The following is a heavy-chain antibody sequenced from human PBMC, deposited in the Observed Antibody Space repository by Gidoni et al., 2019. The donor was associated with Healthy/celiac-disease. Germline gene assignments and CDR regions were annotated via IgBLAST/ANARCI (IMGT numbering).Heavy chain of an antibody. CDR1: GFTFSSYA. D-gene: IGHD4-17*01. J-gene: IGHJ4*02. CDR3: ARGEGIGDSLDY. Sequence: QVQLVESGGGVVQPGRSLRLACAASGFTFSSYAKHWVRQAPGKGLEWVAVISYDGSNKYYADSVKGRFTISRDNSKNTLYLQMNSLRAEDTAVYYCARGEGIGDSLDYWGQGTLVTVSS. V-gene: IGHV3-30-3*01. CDR2: ISYDGSNK.